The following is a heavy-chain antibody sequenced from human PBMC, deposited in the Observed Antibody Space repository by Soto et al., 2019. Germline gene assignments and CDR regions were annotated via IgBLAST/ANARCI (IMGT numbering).Heavy chain of an antibody. CDR1: GFTFSSYG. V-gene: IGHV3-30*03. CDR3: ARDSRKEYTSSWLDY. D-gene: IGHD6-6*01. J-gene: IGHJ4*02. CDR2: ISYDGTNK. Sequence: GGSLRLSCAASGFTFSSYGMHWVRHAPGKGLEWLAVISYDGTNKYYADSVKGRVTISRDNSKSTLFLQMNSLRAEDTAVYFCARDSRKEYTSSWLDYWGQGTLVTVSS.